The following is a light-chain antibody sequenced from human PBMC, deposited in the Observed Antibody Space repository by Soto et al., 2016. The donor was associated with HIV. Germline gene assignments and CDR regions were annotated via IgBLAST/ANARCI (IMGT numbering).Light chain of an antibody. CDR3: QQYYGTPPYT. V-gene: IGKV1-NL1*01. CDR2: SAS. Sequence: DIQMTQSPSSLSASVGDKVTITCRASQDITNSLAWYQQKPGKAPKLLIYSASKLESGVPSRFSGFGSGTDYTLTISSLQPDDFATYSCQQYYGTPPYTFGQGTKLEIK. CDR1: QDITNS. J-gene: IGKJ2*01.